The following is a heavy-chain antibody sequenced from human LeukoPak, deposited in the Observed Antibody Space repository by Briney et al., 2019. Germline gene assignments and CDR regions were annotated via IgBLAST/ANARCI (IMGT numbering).Heavy chain of an antibody. CDR3: ARHRCSGGSCYPPKTNFDY. J-gene: IGHJ4*02. CDR1: GYSFPIYW. Sequence: GESLKISCKGSGYSFPIYWIAWVRQMPGKGLEWMGIIYPGDSDTRYSPSFQGQVTISADKSISTAYLQWSSLKASDTAMYYCARHRCSGGSCYPPKTNFDYWGQGTLVTVSS. V-gene: IGHV5-51*01. D-gene: IGHD2-15*01. CDR2: IYPGDSDT.